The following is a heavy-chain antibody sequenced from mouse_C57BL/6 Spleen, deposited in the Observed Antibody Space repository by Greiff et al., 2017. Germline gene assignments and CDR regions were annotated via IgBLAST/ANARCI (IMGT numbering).Heavy chain of an antibody. D-gene: IGHD1-1*01. V-gene: IGHV1-72*01. CDR3: AREGGDGSSYGY. CDR1: GYTFTSYW. J-gene: IGHJ2*01. CDR2: IDPNSGGT. Sequence: QQSCKASGYTFTSYWMHWVKQRPGRGLEWIGRIDPNSGGTKYNEKFKSKATLTVDKPSSTAYMQLSSLTSEDSAVYYCAREGGDGSSYGYWGQGTTLTVSS.